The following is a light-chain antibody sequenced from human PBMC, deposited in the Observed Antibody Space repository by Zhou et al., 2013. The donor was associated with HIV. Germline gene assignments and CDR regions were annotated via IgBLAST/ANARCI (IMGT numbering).Light chain of an antibody. CDR1: QSVSSN. J-gene: IGKJ4*01. V-gene: IGKV3D-15*01. CDR2: AAS. CDR3: QQYNNWLT. Sequence: EIVMTQSPATLSVSPGERATLSCRASQSVSSNLAWYQQKPGQAPRLLIKAASRRASGIPDRFSGSGSGTDFTLTISSLQSEDFAVYYCQQYNNWLTFGGGTKVEIK.